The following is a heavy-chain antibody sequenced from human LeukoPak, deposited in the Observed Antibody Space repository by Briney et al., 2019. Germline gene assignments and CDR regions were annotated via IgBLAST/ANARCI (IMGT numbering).Heavy chain of an antibody. Sequence: SETLSLTCTVSGGSISSYYWSWIRQPPGKGLEWIGYIYYSGSINYNPSLKSRVIISVDKSKNQFSLKLSSVTAADTAVYYCARDLGYSSGWNYYYYYMDVWGKGTTVTVSS. V-gene: IGHV4-59*12. CDR1: GGSISSYY. D-gene: IGHD6-19*01. CDR3: ARDLGYSSGWNYYYYYMDV. CDR2: IYYSGSI. J-gene: IGHJ6*03.